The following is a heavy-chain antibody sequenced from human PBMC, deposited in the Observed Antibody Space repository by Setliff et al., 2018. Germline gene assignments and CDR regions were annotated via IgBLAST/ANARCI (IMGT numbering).Heavy chain of an antibody. CDR3: ARDGVYYAMDV. Sequence: PGGSLRLSCAASGFSFSGPYMSWVRQAPGKGLEWVSKISGGGTTIYYADSVRGRFTISRDNAKNSLFLQMNSLRVEDTAVYYCARDGVYYAMDVWGQGTTVTVSS. CDR2: ISGGGTTI. CDR1: GFSFSGPY. D-gene: IGHD1-20*01. V-gene: IGHV3-11*04. J-gene: IGHJ6*02.